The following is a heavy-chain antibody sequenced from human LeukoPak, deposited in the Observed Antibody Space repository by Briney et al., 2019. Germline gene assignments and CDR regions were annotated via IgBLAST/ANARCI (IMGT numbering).Heavy chain of an antibody. J-gene: IGHJ4*02. CDR1: GFTFSSYS. V-gene: IGHV3-23*01. CDR2: ISISGRDT. CDR3: AKIIAASGIDS. D-gene: IGHD6-13*01. Sequence: GGSLRLSCAASGFTFSSYSMNWVRQAPGKGLEWVSSISISGRDTYYADSVKGRFTISRDNSKNTLYLQMNSLRAEDTAVYYCAKIIAASGIDSWGQGTLVSVSS.